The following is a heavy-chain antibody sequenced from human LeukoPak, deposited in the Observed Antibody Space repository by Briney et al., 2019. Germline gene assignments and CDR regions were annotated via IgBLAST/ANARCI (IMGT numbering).Heavy chain of an antibody. D-gene: IGHD2-15*01. V-gene: IGHV6-1*01. Sequence: SQTLSLTCAISGDSVSSNSAAWNWIRQSPSRGLEWLGRTYYRSKWYNDYAVSVKSRITINPDTSKNQFSLQLNSVTPEDTAVYYCARARYCSGGSCYSGELGGYFDLWGRGTLVTVSS. J-gene: IGHJ2*01. CDR3: ARARYCSGGSCYSGELGGYFDL. CDR1: GDSVSSNSAA. CDR2: TYYRSKWYN.